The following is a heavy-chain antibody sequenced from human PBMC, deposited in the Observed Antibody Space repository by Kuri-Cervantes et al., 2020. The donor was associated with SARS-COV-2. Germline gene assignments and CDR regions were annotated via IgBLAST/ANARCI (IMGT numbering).Heavy chain of an antibody. D-gene: IGHD2-2*01. CDR1: GYTFTSYD. CDR2: MNPNSGNT. J-gene: IGHJ4*02. CDR3: ATVHTLYYAHYFDY. V-gene: IGHV1-8*02. Sequence: ASVKVSCKASGYTFTSYDINWVRQATGQGLEWMGWMNPNSGNTGYAQKFQGRVTMTRNTSISTAYMELSSLRSEDTAVYYCATVHTLYYAHYFDYWGQGTLITVSS.